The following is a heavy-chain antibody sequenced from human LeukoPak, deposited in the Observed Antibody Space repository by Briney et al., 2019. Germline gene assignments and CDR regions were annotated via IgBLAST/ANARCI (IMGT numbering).Heavy chain of an antibody. V-gene: IGHV4-59*01. CDR3: AREWTAMAPYWYFDL. CDR1: GGSISSYY. D-gene: IGHD5-18*01. J-gene: IGHJ2*01. CDR2: IYYSGST. Sequence: PSETLSLTCTVSGGSISSYYWSWIRQPPGKGLEWIGYIYYSGSTNYNPSLKSRVTISVDTSKNQFSLKLSSVTAADTAVYYCAREWTAMAPYWYFDLWGRGTLVTVSS.